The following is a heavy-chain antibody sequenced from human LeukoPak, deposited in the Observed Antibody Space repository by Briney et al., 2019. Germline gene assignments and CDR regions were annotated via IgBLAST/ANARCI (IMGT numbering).Heavy chain of an antibody. J-gene: IGHJ6*03. CDR3: ASSAYESSGYGGYYMDV. CDR1: GYSISSGYY. D-gene: IGHD3-22*01. Sequence: SETLSLTCTVSGYSISSGYYWGWIRQPPGKGLEWIGSIYHSGSTYYNPSLKSRVTISVDTSKNQFSLKLSSVTAADTAVYYCASSAYESSGYGGYYMDVWGKGTTVTVSS. V-gene: IGHV4-38-2*02. CDR2: IYHSGST.